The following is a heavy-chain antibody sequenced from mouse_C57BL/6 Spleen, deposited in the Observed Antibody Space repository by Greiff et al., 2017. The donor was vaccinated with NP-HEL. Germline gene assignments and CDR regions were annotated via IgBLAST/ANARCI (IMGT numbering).Heavy chain of an antibody. CDR1: GYTFTSYW. D-gene: IGHD2-4*01. Sequence: QVQLQQPGAELVKPGASVKLSCKASGYTFTSYWMQWVKQRPGQGLEWIGELDPSDSYTNYNQKFKGKATLTVDTSSSTAYMQLSSLTSEDSAVYYCARGDYDPSYAMDYWGQGTSVTVSS. J-gene: IGHJ4*01. CDR3: ARGDYDPSYAMDY. CDR2: LDPSDSYT. V-gene: IGHV1-50*01.